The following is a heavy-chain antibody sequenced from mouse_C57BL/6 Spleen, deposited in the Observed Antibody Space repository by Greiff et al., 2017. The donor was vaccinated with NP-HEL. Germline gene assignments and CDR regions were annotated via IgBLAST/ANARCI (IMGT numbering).Heavy chain of an antibody. Sequence: QVQLQQPGAELVRPGSSVKLSCKASGYTFTSYWMHWVKQRPIQGLEWIGNIDPSDSETHYNQKFKDKATLTVDKSSSTAYMQLSSLTSEDSAVYYGARNSNYRGFAYWGQGTLVTVSA. J-gene: IGHJ3*01. CDR3: ARNSNYRGFAY. D-gene: IGHD2-5*01. CDR1: GYTFTSYW. CDR2: IDPSDSET. V-gene: IGHV1-52*01.